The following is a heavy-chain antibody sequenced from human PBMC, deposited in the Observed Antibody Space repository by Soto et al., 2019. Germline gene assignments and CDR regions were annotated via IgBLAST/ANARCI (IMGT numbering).Heavy chain of an antibody. CDR2: VYYTGST. J-gene: IGHJ5*02. CDR1: GASIRSTDYY. D-gene: IGHD2-21*02. Sequence: SETLSLTCTVSGASIRSTDYYWSWIRQAPGKGLEWVGYVYYTGSTYYNPSLMSRLTISVDTSKNQFSLKLTSVTAAETAVYYCVRTAREGAVAPHWFDRWGQGTQVTVSS. CDR3: VRTAREGAVAPHWFDR. V-gene: IGHV4-30-4*01.